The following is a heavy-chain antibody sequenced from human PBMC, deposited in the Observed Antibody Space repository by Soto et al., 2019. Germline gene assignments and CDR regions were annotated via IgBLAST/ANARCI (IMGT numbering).Heavy chain of an antibody. D-gene: IGHD3-22*01. J-gene: IGHJ5*02. Sequence: ASVKVSCKASGYTFTGYYMHWVRQAPGQGLEWMGWINPNSGGTNYAQKFQGRVTMTRDTSISTAYMELSRLRSDDTAVYYCARTYDKWGYDWFDPWGQGTLVTVYS. V-gene: IGHV1-2*02. CDR3: ARTYDKWGYDWFDP. CDR2: INPNSGGT. CDR1: GYTFTGYY.